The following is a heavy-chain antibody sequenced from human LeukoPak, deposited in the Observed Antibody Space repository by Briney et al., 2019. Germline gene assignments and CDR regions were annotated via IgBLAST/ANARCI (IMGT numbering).Heavy chain of an antibody. D-gene: IGHD4-23*01. V-gene: IGHV4-61*08. Sequence: PSQTLSLTCTVSGGSLSSGDYYWTWIRQPPGKGLEWIGYIYYSGSTNYNPSLKSRVTISVDTSKNQFSLKLSSVTAADTAVYYCARLRWSSPDYWGQGTLVTVSS. CDR2: IYYSGST. CDR3: ARLRWSSPDY. J-gene: IGHJ4*02. CDR1: GGSLSSGDYY.